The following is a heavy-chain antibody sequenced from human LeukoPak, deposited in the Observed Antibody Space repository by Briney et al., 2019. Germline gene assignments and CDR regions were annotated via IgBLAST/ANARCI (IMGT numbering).Heavy chain of an antibody. CDR1: GYSFTSYW. CDR2: IYPGGSDT. Sequence: GESLQISCKGSGYSFTSYWIAWVRQMPGKGLEWMGIIYPGGSDTRYSPSFQGQVTISADKSISTAYLQWSSLKASDTAIYYCARRASATEDLDYWGQGTLVTVSS. J-gene: IGHJ4*02. V-gene: IGHV5-51*01. CDR3: ARRASATEDLDY.